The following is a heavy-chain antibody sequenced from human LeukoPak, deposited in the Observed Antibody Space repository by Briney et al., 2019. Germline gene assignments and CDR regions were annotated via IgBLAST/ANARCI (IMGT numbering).Heavy chain of an antibody. CDR1: GGSIKNYY. J-gene: IGHJ4*02. D-gene: IGHD3-10*01. CDR2: IYYSGST. Sequence: NPSETLTLTCTVSGGSIKNYYWSWIRQPPGKGLEWIGYIYYSGSTNYNPSLKSRVTISVDTSKSQFSLKLSSVTAADTAVYYCASLPYRAGSYYSHFEYWGQGTLVTVSS. CDR3: ASLPYRAGSYYSHFEY. V-gene: IGHV4-59*08.